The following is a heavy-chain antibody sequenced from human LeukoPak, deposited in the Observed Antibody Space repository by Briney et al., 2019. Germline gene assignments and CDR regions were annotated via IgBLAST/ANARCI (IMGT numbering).Heavy chain of an antibody. V-gene: IGHV3-30*03. Sequence: GGSLRLSCAASGFTFSTYGMHWVRQPPGKGLEWVAVISNDGSNKYYADSVKGRFTISRDNAKNTLYLQMNSLRAEDTAVYYCARDHRGSGSRYYYYYMDVWGKGTTVTISS. D-gene: IGHD3-10*01. J-gene: IGHJ6*03. CDR3: ARDHRGSGSRYYYYYMDV. CDR2: ISNDGSNK. CDR1: GFTFSTYG.